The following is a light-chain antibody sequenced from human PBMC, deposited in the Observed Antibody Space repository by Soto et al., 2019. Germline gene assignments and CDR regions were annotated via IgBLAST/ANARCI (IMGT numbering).Light chain of an antibody. CDR3: QSYDSSLFVV. V-gene: IGLV1-40*01. CDR2: GNN. J-gene: IGLJ2*01. CDR1: SSNIGAGFD. Sequence: QSVLTQPPSVSGAPGQRVSISCTGSSSNIGAGFDVHWYQQLPGTAPRLLISGNNNRPSGVPVRFSGSRSGTSASLAITGLQAEDEADYYCQSYDSSLFVVFGGGTKVTVL.